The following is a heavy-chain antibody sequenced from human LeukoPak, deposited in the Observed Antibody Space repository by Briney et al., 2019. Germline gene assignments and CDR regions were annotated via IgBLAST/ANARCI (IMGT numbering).Heavy chain of an antibody. CDR3: AREDALDSSSWYHRTYYYYYMDV. D-gene: IGHD6-13*01. CDR1: GLILSNYA. V-gene: IGHV3-30*04. Sequence: PGGSLRLSWAAHGLILSNYAIDSVRQAPGRGRGWVALISYDGSNKYYAHCGKDGFTISRDNSKNTMYLQMNSLRAEDTAVYYCAREDALDSSSWYHRTYYYYYMDVWGKGTTVTVSS. J-gene: IGHJ6*03. CDR2: ISYDGSNK.